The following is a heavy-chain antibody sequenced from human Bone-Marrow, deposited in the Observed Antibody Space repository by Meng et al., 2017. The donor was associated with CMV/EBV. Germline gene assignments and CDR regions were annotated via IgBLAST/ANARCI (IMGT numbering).Heavy chain of an antibody. CDR2: IYYSGST. CDR3: ATAQGVLRFLEWGGGMDF. V-gene: IGHV4-39*07. Sequence: SETLSLTCTVSGGSISSSSYYWGWIRQPPGKGLEWIGSIYYSGSTYYNPSLKSRVTISVDTSKNQFSLKLSSVTAADTAVYYCATAQGVLRFLEWGGGMDFWGQGTTVTVAS. D-gene: IGHD3-3*01. J-gene: IGHJ6*02. CDR1: GGSISSSSYY.